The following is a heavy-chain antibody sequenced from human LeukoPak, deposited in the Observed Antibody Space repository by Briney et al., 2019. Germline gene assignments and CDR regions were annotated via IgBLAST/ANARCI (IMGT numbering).Heavy chain of an antibody. Sequence: GGFLRLSCAASGFTFRDYYMTWIRQAPGKGLEWVSYISNSGSSTYYADSVKGRVTISRDNAKNSLYLQMNSLRAEDTAVYYCARAIYDGFDIWGQGRMVTVSS. J-gene: IGHJ3*02. V-gene: IGHV3-11*01. CDR2: ISNSGSST. D-gene: IGHD5-24*01. CDR3: ARAIYDGFDI. CDR1: GFTFRDYY.